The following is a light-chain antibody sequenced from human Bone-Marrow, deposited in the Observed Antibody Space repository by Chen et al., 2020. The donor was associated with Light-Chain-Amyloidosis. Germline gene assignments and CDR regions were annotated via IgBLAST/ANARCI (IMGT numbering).Light chain of an antibody. CDR1: SSDVGGDNH. V-gene: IGLV2-14*01. J-gene: IGLJ1*01. CDR3: SSYTITNTLV. CDR2: EVT. Sequence: QSALTQPASVSGSPGQSITISCTGTSSDVGGDNHVSWYQQHPDKDPKLMIYEVTNRPSWVPDRCSCSKSDNTASLTISGLQTEDEADYFCSSYTITNTLVFGSGTRVTVL.